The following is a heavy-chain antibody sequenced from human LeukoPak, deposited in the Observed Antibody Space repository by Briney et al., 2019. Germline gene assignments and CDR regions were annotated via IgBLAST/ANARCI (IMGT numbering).Heavy chain of an antibody. Sequence: PSETLSLTCTVSGGSISSRSYYWGWIRQPPGKGLEWIGSIYYSGSTYYNPSLKSRVTISVDTSKNQFSLKLSSVTAADTAVYYCASIAAAAQASFDIWGQGTMVTVSS. V-gene: IGHV4-39*07. CDR2: IYYSGST. D-gene: IGHD6-13*01. J-gene: IGHJ3*02. CDR1: GGSISSRSYY. CDR3: ASIAAAAQASFDI.